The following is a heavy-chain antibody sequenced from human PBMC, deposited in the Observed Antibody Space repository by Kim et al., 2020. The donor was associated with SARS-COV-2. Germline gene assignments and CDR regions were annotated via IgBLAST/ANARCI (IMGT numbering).Heavy chain of an antibody. CDR2: ISSSSSTI. V-gene: IGHV3-48*04. J-gene: IGHJ3*02. CDR1: GFTFSSYS. D-gene: IGHD3-22*01. Sequence: GGSLRLSCAASGFTFSSYSMNWVRQAPGKGLEWVSYISSSSSTIYYADSVKGRFTISRDNAKNSLYLQMNSLRAEDTAVYYCASPRGGYYSYDAFDIWGQGTMVTVSS. CDR3: ASPRGGYYSYDAFDI.